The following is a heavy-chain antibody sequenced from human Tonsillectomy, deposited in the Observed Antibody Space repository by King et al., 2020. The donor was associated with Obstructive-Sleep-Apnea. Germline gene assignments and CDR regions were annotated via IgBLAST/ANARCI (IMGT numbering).Heavy chain of an antibody. D-gene: IGHD6-19*01. Sequence: LQLVQSGGGLVQPGRSLRLSCAASGFTFDDYAMHWVRQAPGKGLEWVSGISWNSGSIGQVDSVKGRFTISRDNAKNSLYLQMNSLRAEDTALYYCVKDKNSGWYVDYFDYWGQGTLVTVSS. J-gene: IGHJ4*02. V-gene: IGHV3-9*01. CDR2: ISWNSGSI. CDR3: VKDKNSGWYVDYFDY. CDR1: GFTFDDYA.